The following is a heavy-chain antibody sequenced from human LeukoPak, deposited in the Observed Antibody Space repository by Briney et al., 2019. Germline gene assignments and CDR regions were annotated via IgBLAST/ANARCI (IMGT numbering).Heavy chain of an antibody. CDR3: ARGHRHWYFDL. CDR1: GGSFRGYY. CDR2: INHSGST. J-gene: IGHJ2*01. V-gene: IGHV4-34*01. Sequence: SETLSLTCAVYGGSFRGYYWSWIRQPPGKGLEWIGEINHSGSTNYNPSLKSRVTISVDTSKNQFSLKLSSVTAADTAVYYCARGHRHWYFDLWGRGTLVTVSS.